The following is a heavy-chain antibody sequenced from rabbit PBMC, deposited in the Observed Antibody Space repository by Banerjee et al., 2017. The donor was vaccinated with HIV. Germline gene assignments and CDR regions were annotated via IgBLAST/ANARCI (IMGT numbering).Heavy chain of an antibody. CDR2: IYAGSGGT. Sequence: QEQLVESGGGLVQPEGSLTLTCKASGSDISSNAMCWVRQAPGKGLEWIACIYAGSGGTGYASWAKGRFTISKASSTTVTLQMTSLTAADTATYFCAITDYDIITFNLWGQGTLVTVS. CDR3: AITDYDIITFNL. J-gene: IGHJ4*01. CDR1: GSDISSNA. D-gene: IGHD2-1*01. V-gene: IGHV1S45*01.